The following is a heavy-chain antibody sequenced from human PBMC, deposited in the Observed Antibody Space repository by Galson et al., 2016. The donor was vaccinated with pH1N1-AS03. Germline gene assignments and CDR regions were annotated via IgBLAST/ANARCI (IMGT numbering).Heavy chain of an antibody. CDR1: GYSISNSYY. V-gene: IGHV4-38-2*01. J-gene: IGHJ3*02. D-gene: IGHD6-13*01. Sequence: LSLTCGVSGYSISNSYYWGWIRQPPGKGLEWIGNIYQSGTTYYNPSLRSRVSISVDKSRNQFSLRLSSVTAADTAVYYCARVQMLGAGTNDAFDIWGQGTMVIVFS. CDR3: ARVQMLGAGTNDAFDI. CDR2: IYQSGTT.